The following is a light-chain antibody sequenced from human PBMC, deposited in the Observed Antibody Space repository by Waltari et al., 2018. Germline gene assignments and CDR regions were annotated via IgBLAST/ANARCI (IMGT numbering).Light chain of an antibody. Sequence: QSVLTQPPSASGTPGQRVPISCSGSYSNIGSNVVTWYQQLPGKAPKLLIYRSDRRPSGVPVRFSGSKSGSSASLAIDGLHSEDEADYYCASWDDSLNGHWVFGGGTKVTVL. V-gene: IGLV1-44*01. CDR3: ASWDDSLNGHWV. CDR1: YSNIGSNV. CDR2: RSD. J-gene: IGLJ3*02.